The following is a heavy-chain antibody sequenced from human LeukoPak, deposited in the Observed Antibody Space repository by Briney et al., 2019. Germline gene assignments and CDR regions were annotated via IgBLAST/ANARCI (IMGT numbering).Heavy chain of an antibody. CDR1: GFTFSSYS. CDR2: ISSSSSYI. D-gene: IGHD6-6*01. CDR3: AKRGSIGLHYFDY. Sequence: GGSLRLSCAASGFTFSSYSMNWVRQAPGKGLEWVSSISSSSSYIYYADSVKGRFTISRDNAKNSLYLQMNSLRAEDTAVYYCAKRGSIGLHYFDYWGQGTLVTVSS. J-gene: IGHJ4*02. V-gene: IGHV3-21*04.